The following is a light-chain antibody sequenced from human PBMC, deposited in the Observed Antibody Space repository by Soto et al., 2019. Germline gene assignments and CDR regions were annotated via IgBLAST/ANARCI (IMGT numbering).Light chain of an antibody. CDR3: CSYAGSYTSYV. V-gene: IGLV2-11*01. CDR1: SSDVGGYNY. Sequence: QSVLAQPRSVSGSPGQSVTISCTGTSSDVGGYNYVSWYQQHPGKAPKLMIYDVSKRPSGVPDRFSGSKSGNTASLTISGLQAEGEADYYCCSYAGSYTSYVFGTGTKV. CDR2: DVS. J-gene: IGLJ1*01.